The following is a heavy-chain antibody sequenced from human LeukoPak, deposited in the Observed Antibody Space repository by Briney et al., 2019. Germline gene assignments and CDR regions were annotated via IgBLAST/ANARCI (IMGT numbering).Heavy chain of an antibody. J-gene: IGHJ5*02. CDR1: GDSITTYY. CDR2: IYNSGT. V-gene: IGHV4-59*01. CDR3: ARLHQAFGDQHVGWFDP. D-gene: IGHD4-17*01. Sequence: SETLSLTCTVSGDSITTYYWTWIRQPPGKGLEWIGYIYNSGTTYNPSLKSRVTISADTSKNQFSLKVTSVTAADTAVYYCARLHQAFGDQHVGWFDPWGQGILVTVSS.